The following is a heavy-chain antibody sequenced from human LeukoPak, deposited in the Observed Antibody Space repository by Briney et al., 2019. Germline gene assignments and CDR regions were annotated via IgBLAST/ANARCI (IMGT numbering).Heavy chain of an antibody. D-gene: IGHD6-13*01. CDR2: IRYDGSNK. CDR3: AKDRLYSSRGDWFDP. Sequence: GGSLRLSCVASGFTFSSYGMHWVRQAPGKGLEWVAFIRYDGSNKYYADSVKGRFTISRDNSKNTLYLQMNSLRAEDTAVYYCAKDRLYSSRGDWFDPWGQGTLVTVSS. V-gene: IGHV3-30*02. J-gene: IGHJ5*02. CDR1: GFTFSSYG.